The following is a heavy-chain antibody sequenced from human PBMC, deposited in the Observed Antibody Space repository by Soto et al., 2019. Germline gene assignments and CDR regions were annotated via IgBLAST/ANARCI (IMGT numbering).Heavy chain of an antibody. J-gene: IGHJ4*02. CDR3: AKDPGGPLIQLWLGRYFDY. Sequence: PGGSLRLSCAASGLTFSSYAMSWVRQAPGKGLEWVSAISGSGGSTYYADSVKGRFTISRDNSKNTLYLQMNSLRAEDTAVYYCAKDPGGPLIQLWLGRYFDYWGQGTLVTVSS. CDR1: GLTFSSYA. V-gene: IGHV3-23*01. D-gene: IGHD5-18*01. CDR2: ISGSGGST.